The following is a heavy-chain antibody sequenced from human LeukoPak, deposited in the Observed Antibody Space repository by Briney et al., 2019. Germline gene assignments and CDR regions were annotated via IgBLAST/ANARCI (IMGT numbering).Heavy chain of an antibody. V-gene: IGHV3-21*01. Sequence: GGSLRLSCAASGFTFSSYSMNWVRQAPGKGLEWVSSISSSSSYIYYADSVKGRFTISRDNAKNSLYLQMNSLRAEDTAVYYCARVDRRDGYNLVYWGQGTLVTVSS. J-gene: IGHJ4*02. CDR3: ARVDRRDGYNLVY. D-gene: IGHD5-24*01. CDR1: GFTFSSYS. CDR2: ISSSSSYI.